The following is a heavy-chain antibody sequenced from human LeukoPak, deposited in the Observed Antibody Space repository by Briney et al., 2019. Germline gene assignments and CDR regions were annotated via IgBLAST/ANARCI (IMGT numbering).Heavy chain of an antibody. CDR2: IKKDGGEK. Sequence: GGSLRLSCAASGFTLSSYWMSWVRQAPGKGLEWVANIKKDGGEKYYVDSVKGRFTISRDNAQNSVYLHMNSLTAEDTALYYCARDWVAGVPFDAFDIWGQGTMVSVSS. J-gene: IGHJ3*02. CDR1: GFTLSSYW. V-gene: IGHV3-7*03. CDR3: ARDWVAGVPFDAFDI. D-gene: IGHD3-10*01.